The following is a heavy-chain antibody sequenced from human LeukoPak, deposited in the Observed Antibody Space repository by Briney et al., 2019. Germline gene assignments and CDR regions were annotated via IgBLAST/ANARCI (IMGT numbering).Heavy chain of an antibody. Sequence: SVKVSCKASGFTFTSSAVQWVRQARGQRLEWGGWFVVGSCNTNYAQKFQERITITRDMSTSTAYMELSSLRSEDTAVYYCAADPRTLGWNAFDIWGQGTKVTVSS. J-gene: IGHJ3*02. CDR1: GFTFTSSA. D-gene: IGHD6-19*01. V-gene: IGHV1-58*01. CDR3: AADPRTLGWNAFDI. CDR2: FVVGSCNT.